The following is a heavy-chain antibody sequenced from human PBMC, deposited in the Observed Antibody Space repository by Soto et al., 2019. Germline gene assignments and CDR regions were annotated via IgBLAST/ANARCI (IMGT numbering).Heavy chain of an antibody. CDR1: GFSLTTDRVG. V-gene: IGHV2-5*02. D-gene: IGHD1-26*01. CDR3: APAYGGRSLY. Sequence: QITLKESGPTLVKPTQTLTLTCTFSGFSLTTDRVGVGWIRQPPGEALEWLAVIYWDDSKTYRPSLESRLTITKDTSKNQVALTMTNMDSLYTATYYCAPAYGGRSLYWGQGTLVTVSS. CDR2: IYWDDSK. J-gene: IGHJ4*02.